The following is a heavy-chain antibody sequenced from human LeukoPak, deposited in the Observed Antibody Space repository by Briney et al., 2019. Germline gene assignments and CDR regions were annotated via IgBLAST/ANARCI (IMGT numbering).Heavy chain of an antibody. Sequence: GGSLRLSCAASGFTFSSYAMSWVRQAPGKGLEWVSAISGSGGSTYYADSVKGRFTISRDNSKNTLYLQMNSLRAEDTAVYYCAKVKIYDFWSGYYESAEYFQHWGQGTLVTVSS. CDR1: GFTFSSYA. V-gene: IGHV3-23*01. D-gene: IGHD3-3*01. CDR3: AKVKIYDFWSGYYESAEYFQH. CDR2: ISGSGGST. J-gene: IGHJ1*01.